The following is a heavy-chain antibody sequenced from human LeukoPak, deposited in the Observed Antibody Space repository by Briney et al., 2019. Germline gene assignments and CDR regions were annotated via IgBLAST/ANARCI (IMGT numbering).Heavy chain of an antibody. CDR3: ARQGFYDSSGYYYY. V-gene: IGHV4-61*08. CDR2: TYYSGST. D-gene: IGHD3-22*01. J-gene: IGHJ4*02. Sequence: SETLSLTCTVSGGSISSGDYYWSWIRQPPGKGLEWIGYTYYSGSTNYNPSLKSRVTISVDTSKNQFSLKLSSVTAADTAVYYCARQGFYDSSGYYYYWGQGTLVTVSS. CDR1: GGSISSGDYY.